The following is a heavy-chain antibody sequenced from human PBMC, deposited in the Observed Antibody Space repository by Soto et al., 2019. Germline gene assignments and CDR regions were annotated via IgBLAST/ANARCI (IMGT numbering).Heavy chain of an antibody. D-gene: IGHD2-15*01. J-gene: IGHJ5*02. CDR1: GFTFSNYE. CDR2: MTGSGGDI. Sequence: PGGSLRLSCAASGFTFSNYEMNWVRQAPGKGLEWLAHMTGSGGDIIYADSVKGRFTISRDNAQSSLYLELNTLSAEDTALYYSGSSSGAYRSFCSWGQRTMVTVSS. CDR3: GSSSGAYRSFCS. V-gene: IGHV3-48*03.